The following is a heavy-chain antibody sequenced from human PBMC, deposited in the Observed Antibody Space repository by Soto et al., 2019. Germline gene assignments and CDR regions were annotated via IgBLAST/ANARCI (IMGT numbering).Heavy chain of an antibody. CDR1: GFTFSSYG. CDR2: IWYDGSNK. D-gene: IGHD5-18*01. Sequence: GGSLRLSCAASGFTFSSYGMHWVRQAPGKGLEWVAVIWYDGSNKYYADSVKGRFTISRDNSENTLYLQMNSLRAEDTAVYYCARDGRGYSYGYFPSYGMDVWGQGTTVTVSS. CDR3: ARDGRGYSYGYFPSYGMDV. J-gene: IGHJ6*02. V-gene: IGHV3-33*01.